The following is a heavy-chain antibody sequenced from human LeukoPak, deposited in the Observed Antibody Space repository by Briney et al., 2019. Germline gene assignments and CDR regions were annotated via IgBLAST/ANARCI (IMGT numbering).Heavy chain of an antibody. CDR1: GFPFSSYW. D-gene: IGHD3-16*01. CDR3: ARRRGGGPNYY. V-gene: IGHV3-7*01. J-gene: IGHJ4*02. CDR2: IKQDGSEK. Sequence: PGGSLRLSCAASGFPFSSYWMTWVRQAPGKGLEWVANIKQDGSEKNYVDSVKGRFTISRDNAKNSLYLQMNSLRAEDTAVYYCARRRGGGPNYYWGQGTLVTVSS.